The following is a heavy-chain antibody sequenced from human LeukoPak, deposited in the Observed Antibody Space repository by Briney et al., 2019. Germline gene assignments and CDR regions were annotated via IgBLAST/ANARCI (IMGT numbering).Heavy chain of an antibody. V-gene: IGHV4-34*01. CDR3: ARGRGLLGRNWFDP. CDR1: GGSFSGYY. D-gene: IGHD3-22*01. Sequence: TASETLSLTCAVYGGSFSGYYWRWIRQPPGKGLEWIGEINHSGSINYKPSLKSRVTITVDTSKNQFSLKLSSVTAADTAVYYCARGRGLLGRNWFDPWGQGTLVTVSS. J-gene: IGHJ5*02. CDR2: INHSGSI.